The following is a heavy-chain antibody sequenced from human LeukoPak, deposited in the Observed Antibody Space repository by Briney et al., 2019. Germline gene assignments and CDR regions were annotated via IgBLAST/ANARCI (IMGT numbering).Heavy chain of an antibody. V-gene: IGHV4-34*01. D-gene: IGHD2-2*01. CDR2: INHSGST. CDR3: ARRREVVPAAIGY. CDR1: GGPFSGYY. Sequence: SETLSLTCAVYGGPFSGYYWSWIRQPPGKGLEWIGEINHSGSTNYNPSLKSRVTISVDTSKNQFSLKLSSVTAADTAVYYCARRREVVPAAIGYWGQGTLVTVSS. J-gene: IGHJ4*02.